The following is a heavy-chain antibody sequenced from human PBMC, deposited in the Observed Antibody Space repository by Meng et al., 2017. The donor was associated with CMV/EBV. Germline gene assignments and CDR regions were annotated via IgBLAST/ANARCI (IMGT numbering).Heavy chain of an antibody. D-gene: IGHD2-15*01. CDR1: GYTFTNYG. J-gene: IGHJ5*02. Sequence: CKACGYTFTNYGISWVRQAPGQGLEWMGWISAYNENTNYAQKLQGRVTMTTDTSTTTAYMELRSLRSDDTAVYYCARAHLGDWFDPWGQGTLVTVSS. CDR3: ARAHLGDWFDP. V-gene: IGHV1-18*01. CDR2: ISAYNENT.